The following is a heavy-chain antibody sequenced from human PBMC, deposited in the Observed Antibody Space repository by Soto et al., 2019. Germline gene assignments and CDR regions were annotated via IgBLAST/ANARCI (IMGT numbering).Heavy chain of an antibody. CDR3: ARHGITGSYFDAFDI. Sequence: TMSDKCTSTNGATSRSTCNPGWVRHAPGKGLEWIASIKYSGTTFYNPSLKSRVTLSVDTSKNQFALKLSSVTAAETAVYYCARHGITGSYFDAFDIWGQATMV. V-gene: IGHV4-39*01. D-gene: IGHD1-26*01. J-gene: IGHJ3*02. CDR1: NGATSRSTCN. CDR2: IKYSGTT.